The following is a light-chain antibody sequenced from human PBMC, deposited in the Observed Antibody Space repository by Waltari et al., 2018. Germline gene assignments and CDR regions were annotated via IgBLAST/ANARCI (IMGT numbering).Light chain of an antibody. J-gene: IGKJ1*01. CDR2: KIS. V-gene: IGKV2-24*01. CDR1: QGLLHSNGNTY. Sequence: DIVMTQTPLPSPVTLGQAASISCRSSQGLLHSNGNTYLSWLHQRPGQPPRLLIYKISNRVSGVPDRFSGSGTGTDFTLRISRVEAEDVGVYYCMQATQFPRTFGQGTKVEIK. CDR3: MQATQFPRT.